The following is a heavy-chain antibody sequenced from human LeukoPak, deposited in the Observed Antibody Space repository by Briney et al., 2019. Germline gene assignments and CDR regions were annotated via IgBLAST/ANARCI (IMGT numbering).Heavy chain of an antibody. CDR3: AGLNTVTYYYYYYMDV. Sequence: SVKVSCKASGGTFSSYAISWVRQAPGQGLEWMGGIIPIFGTANYAQKFQGRVTITADESTSTAYMELSSLRSEDTAVYYCAGLNTVTYYYYYYMDVWGKGTTVTVSS. CDR2: IIPIFGTA. D-gene: IGHD4-17*01. V-gene: IGHV1-69*13. J-gene: IGHJ6*03. CDR1: GGTFSSYA.